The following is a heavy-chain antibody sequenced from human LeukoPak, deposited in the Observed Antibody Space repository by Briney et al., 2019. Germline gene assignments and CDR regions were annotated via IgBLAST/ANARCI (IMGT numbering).Heavy chain of an antibody. Sequence: GGSLRLSCAASGFTFSSYSMNWVRQAPGKGLEWVSYISSCSSTIYYADSVKGRFTISRDNAKNSLYLQMNSLRAEDTAVYYCATGSWRYAFDIWGQGTMVTVSS. CDR3: ATGSWRYAFDI. CDR2: ISSCSSTI. CDR1: GFTFSSYS. D-gene: IGHD2-15*01. J-gene: IGHJ3*02. V-gene: IGHV3-48*01.